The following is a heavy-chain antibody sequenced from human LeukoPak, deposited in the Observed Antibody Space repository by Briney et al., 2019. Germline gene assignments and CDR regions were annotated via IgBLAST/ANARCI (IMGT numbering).Heavy chain of an antibody. D-gene: IGHD3-3*02. J-gene: IGHJ3*02. CDR1: GFTFSSYW. CDR3: ARDAIFGDAFDI. V-gene: IGHV3-74*01. CDR2: INSDGSSI. Sequence: GGSLRLSCAASGFTFSSYWMHWVRQAPGKVLVWVSRINSDGSSISYADSVKGRFTISRDHAKNTLYLQMNSLTAEDTAVYHCARDAIFGDAFDIWGEGTMVTVSS.